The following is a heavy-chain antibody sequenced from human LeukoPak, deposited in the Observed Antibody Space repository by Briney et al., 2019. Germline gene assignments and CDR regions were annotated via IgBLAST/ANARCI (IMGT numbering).Heavy chain of an antibody. Sequence: ASVKVSCKTSGYSFSDNGISWVRQAPGQGLEWLGWISAYNGNTDCAQVFQDRVTMTTDTSTNTAYMELRSLTSDDTAVYFCARVSFEVKNFGSGSYAVPAPFYSYMDVWAKGTTVIVSS. J-gene: IGHJ6*03. CDR2: ISAYNGNT. D-gene: IGHD3-10*01. CDR3: ARVSFEVKNFGSGSYAVPAPFYSYMDV. V-gene: IGHV1-18*01. CDR1: GYSFSDNG.